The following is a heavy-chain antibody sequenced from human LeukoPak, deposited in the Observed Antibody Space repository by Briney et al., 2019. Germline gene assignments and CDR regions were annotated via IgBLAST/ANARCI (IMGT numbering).Heavy chain of an antibody. J-gene: IGHJ4*02. V-gene: IGHV3-23*01. CDR3: ASVYSSSSVDY. D-gene: IGHD6-6*01. Sequence: GGSLRLSCAASGFTFSSYAMSWVRQAPGKGLEWVSAISGSGGSTYYADSVKGRFTITRDNSKNTLYLQMNSLRAEDTAVYYCASVYSSSSVDYWGQGTLVTVSS. CDR2: ISGSGGST. CDR1: GFTFSSYA.